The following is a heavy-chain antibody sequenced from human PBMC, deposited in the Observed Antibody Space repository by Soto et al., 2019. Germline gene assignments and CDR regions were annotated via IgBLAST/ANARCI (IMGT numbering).Heavy chain of an antibody. Sequence: PSDTLSLTCSFSGDSVTSHYLTWIRQSPEKGLEWIGYMHYTGFSHYNPSLKSRLTISVDRSKNQFTLQLTSVTVADTAVYYCVIPYAKGSKLYWGQAIQVSSPQ. CDR1: GDSVTSHY. CDR3: VIPYAKGSKLY. V-gene: IGHV4-59*02. D-gene: IGHD2-8*01. J-gene: IGHJ4*02. CDR2: MHYTGFS.